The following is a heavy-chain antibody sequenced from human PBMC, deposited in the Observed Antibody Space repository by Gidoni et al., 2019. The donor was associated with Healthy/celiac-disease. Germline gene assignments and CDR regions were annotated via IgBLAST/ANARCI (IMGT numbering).Heavy chain of an antibody. CDR2: ISWDGGSP. D-gene: IGHD1-26*01. V-gene: IGHV3-43*01. CDR1: GFTVDDYT. CDR3: AKDSDGDPCIGYFDY. Sequence: VQLVKSGGVVVQPGGSLRLSCAASGFTVDDYTMHWVRQAPGKGLEWVSLISWDGGSPYYADSVKGRFTISRDNSKNSLYLQMNSLRTEDTALYYCAKDSDGDPCIGYFDYWGQGTLVTVSS. J-gene: IGHJ4*02.